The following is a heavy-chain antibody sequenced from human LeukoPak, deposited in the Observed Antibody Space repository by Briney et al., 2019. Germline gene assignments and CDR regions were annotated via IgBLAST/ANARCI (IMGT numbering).Heavy chain of an antibody. CDR1: GDSIRTTSYY. D-gene: IGHD3-10*01. V-gene: IGHV4-39*01. J-gene: IGHJ4*02. CDR3: ARQVLLSFDK. CDR2: VFYTGTT. Sequence: SETLSLTCSVSGDSIRTTSYYWDWIRQAPGKGLEWIGTVFYTGTTYYSPSLKSRITISVDTSKNQFSLNLSSVTAADTAVYYCARQVLLSFDKWGQGAPVTVSS.